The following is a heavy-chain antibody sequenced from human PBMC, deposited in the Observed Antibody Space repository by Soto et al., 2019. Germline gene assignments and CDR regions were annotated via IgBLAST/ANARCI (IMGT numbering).Heavy chain of an antibody. D-gene: IGHD2-2*01. CDR2: ISYDGSNK. V-gene: IGHV3-30-3*01. Sequence: GGSLRLSCAASGFTFSSYAMHWVRQAPGKGLEWVAVISYDGSNKYYADSVKGRFTISRDNSKNTLYLQMNSLRAEDTAVYYCALNLDCSSTSCYDGFDYWGQGTLVTVSS. CDR1: GFTFSSYA. J-gene: IGHJ4*02. CDR3: ALNLDCSSTSCYDGFDY.